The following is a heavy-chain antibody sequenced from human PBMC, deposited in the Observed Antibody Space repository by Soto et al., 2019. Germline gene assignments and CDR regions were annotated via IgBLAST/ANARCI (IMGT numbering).Heavy chain of an antibody. CDR1: GFAFSDYD. CDR2: IGTTGDT. V-gene: IGHV3-13*01. J-gene: IGHJ4*02. D-gene: IGHD6-19*01. CDR3: ARGRSGWYSEFDY. Sequence: EVQLVESGGGLIQPGGSLRLSCVASGFAFSDYDMHWVRQAAGKGLEWVSAIGTTGDTYYPGSGQGRFTISRENVKNSLYLQMTSLRVGDSAVYFCARGRSGWYSEFDYWGQGTLVTVSS.